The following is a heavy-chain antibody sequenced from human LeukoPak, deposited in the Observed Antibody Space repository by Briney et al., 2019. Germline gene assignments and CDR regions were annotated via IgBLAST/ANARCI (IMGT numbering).Heavy chain of an antibody. CDR3: ARAITYGYSSSWYNPYYFDY. Sequence: ETLSLTCAVYGGSFSGYYWSWIRQPPGKGLEWIGEINHSGSTNYNPSLKSRVTISVDTSKNRFSLKLSSVTAADTAVYYCARAITYGYSSSWYNPYYFDYWGQGTLVTVSS. CDR1: GGSFSGYY. V-gene: IGHV4-34*01. CDR2: INHSGST. D-gene: IGHD6-13*01. J-gene: IGHJ4*02.